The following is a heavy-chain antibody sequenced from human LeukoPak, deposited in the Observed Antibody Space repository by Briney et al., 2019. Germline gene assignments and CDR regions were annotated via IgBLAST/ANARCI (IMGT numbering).Heavy chain of an antibody. CDR2: ISNSSSYI. Sequence: GGSLRLSCAASGFTFSSYDMNGVRQAPGKGLEWVSSISNSSSYIYYADSVKGRFTISRDKTKNSLYLQLNSLRAEDTAVYYCARAGGLWDAFDIWGQGTMVTVSS. CDR3: ARAGGLWDAFDI. D-gene: IGHD2-21*01. J-gene: IGHJ3*02. V-gene: IGHV3-21*01. CDR1: GFTFSSYD.